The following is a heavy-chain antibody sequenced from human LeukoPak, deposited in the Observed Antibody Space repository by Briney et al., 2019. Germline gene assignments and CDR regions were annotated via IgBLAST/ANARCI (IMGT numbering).Heavy chain of an antibody. CDR3: AKTTSRAGLRLGELSL. V-gene: IGHV3-23*01. D-gene: IGHD3-16*02. CDR1: GFTFSSYA. Sequence: TGGSLRLSCAASGFTFSSYAMSWVRQAPGKGLEWVSAISGGGGITYYADSVKGRFTISRDNSKNTLYLQMNSLRAEDTAVYYCAKTTSRAGLRLGELSLWGQGTLVTVSS. J-gene: IGHJ4*02. CDR2: ISGGGGIT.